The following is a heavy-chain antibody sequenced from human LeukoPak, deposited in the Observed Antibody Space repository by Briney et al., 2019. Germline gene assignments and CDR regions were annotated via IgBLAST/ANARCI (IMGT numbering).Heavy chain of an antibody. CDR3: ARDDDSSGYTIGNWFDP. CDR2: IYTSGST. J-gene: IGHJ5*02. CDR1: GGSISSYY. V-gene: IGHV4-4*07. D-gene: IGHD3-22*01. Sequence: PSETLSLTCTVSGGSISSYYWSWIRQPAGKGLEWIGRIYTSGSTNYNPSLESRVTMSVDMSKNHFSLKLSSVTAADTAVYYCARDDDSSGYTIGNWFDPWGQGTLVTVSS.